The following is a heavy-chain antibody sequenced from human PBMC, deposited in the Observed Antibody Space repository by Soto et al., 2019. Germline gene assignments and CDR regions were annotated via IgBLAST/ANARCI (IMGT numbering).Heavy chain of an antibody. J-gene: IGHJ3*02. Sequence: QVQLVQSGAEVKKPGSSVKVSCKASGGTFSSYAISWVRQAPGQGLEWMGGIIPIFGTANYAQKFQGRVTITADESTSTAYMELSSLRSEDTAVYYCARGVGYYDSSGYHDLWGFDIWGQGTMVTVSS. CDR2: IIPIFGTA. CDR1: GGTFSSYA. CDR3: ARGVGYYDSSGYHDLWGFDI. D-gene: IGHD3-22*01. V-gene: IGHV1-69*01.